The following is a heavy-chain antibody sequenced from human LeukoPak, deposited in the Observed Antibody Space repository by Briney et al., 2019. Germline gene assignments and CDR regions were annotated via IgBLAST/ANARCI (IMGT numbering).Heavy chain of an antibody. J-gene: IGHJ4*02. V-gene: IGHV4-61*02. CDR1: GVSINKHY. CDR2: VQTSGIT. CDR3: ARQGAATMSAAFCLDK. D-gene: IGHD2-15*01. Sequence: SQTLSLICNVSGVSINKHYWTWIRQPAGKGLEWIGRVQTSGITNYNPSLKSRVTISIDGPRNQFSLILTSVSAADTAIYYCARQGAATMSAAFCLDKWGQGILVTVSS.